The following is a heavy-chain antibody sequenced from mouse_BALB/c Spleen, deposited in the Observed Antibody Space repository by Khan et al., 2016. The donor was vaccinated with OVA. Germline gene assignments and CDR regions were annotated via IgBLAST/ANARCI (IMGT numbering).Heavy chain of an antibody. CDR3: ARTARIKY. J-gene: IGHJ2*01. CDR1: GYSITSDYA. V-gene: IGHV3-2*02. CDR2: ISYSGST. Sequence: EVKLLESGPGLVKPSQSLSLTCTVTGYSITSDYAWNWIRQFPGNKLEWMGYISYSGSTSYNPSLKSRISITRDTSKNQFFLQLNSVTTEDTATYYCARTARIKYWGQGTTLTVS. D-gene: IGHD1-2*01.